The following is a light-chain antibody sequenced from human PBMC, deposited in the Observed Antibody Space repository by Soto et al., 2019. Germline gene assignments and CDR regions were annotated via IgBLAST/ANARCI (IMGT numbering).Light chain of an antibody. Sequence: DIVMTQSPDSLTVSLGERATINCKSSQSVLFSSNNKNYLALYQQKPGQPPKLLIYWASTRESGVPDRFSGSGSGTDFTLTINALQAEDVAVYYCQQYHTTPLSFGGGTKVEIK. V-gene: IGKV4-1*01. J-gene: IGKJ4*01. CDR3: QQYHTTPLS. CDR2: WAS. CDR1: QSVLFSSNNKNY.